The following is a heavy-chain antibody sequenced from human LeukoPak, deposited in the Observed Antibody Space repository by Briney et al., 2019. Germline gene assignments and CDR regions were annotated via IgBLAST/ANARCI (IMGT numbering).Heavy chain of an antibody. V-gene: IGHV1-2*02. J-gene: IGHJ5*02. CDR2: INPNSGST. CDR1: GYTFTGYY. CDR3: ARDPYCSSTSCYFGYNWFDP. Sequence: ASVKVSCKASGYTFTGYYMHWVRQAPGQGLEWMGWINPNSGSTNYAQKFQGRVTMTRDTSISTAYMELSRLRSDDTAVYYCARDPYCSSTSCYFGYNWFDPWGQGTLVTVSS. D-gene: IGHD2-2*01.